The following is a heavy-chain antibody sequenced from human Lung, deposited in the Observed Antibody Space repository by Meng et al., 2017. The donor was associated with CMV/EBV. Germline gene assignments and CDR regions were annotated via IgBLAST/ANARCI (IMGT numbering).Heavy chain of an antibody. V-gene: IGHV3-64*02. CDR3: ARARYGDYEVLLFDY. J-gene: IGHJ4*02. D-gene: IGHD4-17*01. CDR2: ISNNGGST. Sequence: GEXXKISCAASGFTFSNYAMHWVRQAPGKGLEYVSAISNNGGSTYYADSVKGRFTISRDNSKNTLYLQLDSLRAEDMAVYYCARARYGDYEVLLFDYWGQGTLVTVSS. CDR1: GFTFSNYA.